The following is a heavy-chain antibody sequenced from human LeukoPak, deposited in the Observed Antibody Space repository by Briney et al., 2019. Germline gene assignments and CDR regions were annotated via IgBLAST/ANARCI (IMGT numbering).Heavy chain of an antibody. CDR3: AKAGTYDTSANSGDY. Sequence: GGSLRLSCAASGFTFDDYAMHWVRQAPGKGLEWVSGISWNSGDIGYADSVKGRFTISRDNSKNTLYLQMNSLRAEDTAVYYCAKAGTYDTSANSGDYWGQGTLVTVSS. CDR1: GFTFDDYA. CDR2: ISWNSGDI. D-gene: IGHD3-22*01. J-gene: IGHJ4*02. V-gene: IGHV3-9*01.